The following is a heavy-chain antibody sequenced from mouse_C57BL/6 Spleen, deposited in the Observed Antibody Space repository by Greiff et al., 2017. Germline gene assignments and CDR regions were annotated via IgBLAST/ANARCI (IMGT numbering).Heavy chain of an antibody. V-gene: IGHV7-1*01. J-gene: IGHJ4*01. CDR1: GFTFSDFY. CDR3: ARDARVPGDAMDY. CDR2: SRNKANDYTK. Sequence: EVKLVESGGGLVQSGRSLRLSCATSGFTFSDFYMEWVRQAPGKGLEWIAASRNKANDYTKEYSASVKGRFIVSRDTSHSILYLQMNALRAEDTAIYYCARDARVPGDAMDYWGQGTSVTVSS.